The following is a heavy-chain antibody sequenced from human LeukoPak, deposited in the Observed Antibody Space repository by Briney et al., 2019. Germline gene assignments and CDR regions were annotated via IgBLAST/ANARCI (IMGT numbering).Heavy chain of an antibody. CDR3: ARGSYYYDSSGYVGDP. CDR2: INPKSGGT. V-gene: IGHV1-2*02. CDR1: GYTFTGYY. J-gene: IGHJ5*02. D-gene: IGHD3-22*01. Sequence: ASVKVSCRASGYTFTGYYMHWVRQAPGQGLEWMGWINPKSGGTNYPQKFQGRVTMTRDTSISTAYMELSRLRSDDTAVYYCARGSYYYDSSGYVGDPWGQGTLVTVSS.